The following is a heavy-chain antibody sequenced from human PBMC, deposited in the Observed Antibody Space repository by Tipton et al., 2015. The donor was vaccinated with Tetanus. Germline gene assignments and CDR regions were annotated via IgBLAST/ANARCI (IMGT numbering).Heavy chain of an antibody. CDR3: ARDLRRYQQNNWFDP. CDR2: IYYSGNT. Sequence: TLSLTCTVSGDSISFYYWSWIRQPPGKGLEWIGYIYYSGNTKYNPSLKSRVTMSVDTSKNQFSLNLTSVTPAGTAVYYCARDLRRYQQNNWFDPWGQGTLVTVSS. J-gene: IGHJ5*02. D-gene: IGHD2-2*01. V-gene: IGHV4-59*01. CDR1: GDSISFYY.